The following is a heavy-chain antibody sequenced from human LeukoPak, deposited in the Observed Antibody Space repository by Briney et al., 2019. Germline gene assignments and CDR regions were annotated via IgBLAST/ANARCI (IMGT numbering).Heavy chain of an antibody. V-gene: IGHV3-30*02. D-gene: IGHD4-17*01. CDR1: GFTFSDYY. Sequence: GGSLRLSCAASGFTFSDYYMSWIRQAPGKGLEWVAFIRYDGSNKCYADSVKGRFTISRDNSKNTLYLQMNSLRAEDTAVYYCASTVTTLSTFDYWGQGTLVTVSS. CDR3: ASTVTTLSTFDY. CDR2: IRYDGSNK. J-gene: IGHJ4*02.